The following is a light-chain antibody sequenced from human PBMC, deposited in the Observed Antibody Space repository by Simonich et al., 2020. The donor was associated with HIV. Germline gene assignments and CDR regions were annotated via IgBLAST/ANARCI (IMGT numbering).Light chain of an antibody. J-gene: IGLJ2*01. Sequence: QSALTQPASVSGSPGQSITISCTGTSSDVGSYNLVSWYQQHPGKAPKLMIYEGSKRPSGFPDRFAGSKSGNTASLTVSGLQAEDEADYYCSSYSSSSTLFGGGTKLTVL. V-gene: IGLV2-14*02. CDR2: EGS. CDR3: SSYSSSSTL. CDR1: SSDVGSYNL.